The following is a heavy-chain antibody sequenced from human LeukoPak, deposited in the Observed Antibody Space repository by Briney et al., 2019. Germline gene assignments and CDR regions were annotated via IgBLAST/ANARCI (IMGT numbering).Heavy chain of an antibody. CDR2: INPNSGAT. J-gene: IGHJ4*02. CDR3: ARGLINGHDFGY. Sequence: EASVKVSCKTSGYRFSGYYMHWVRQAPGQGLEWMGWINPNSGATNYAQNFQGWVTMTRDTSVSTGYMELRRLTSDDTAVYYCARGLINGHDFGYWGQGTLVTVSS. D-gene: IGHD5-12*01. V-gene: IGHV1-2*04. CDR1: GYRFSGYY.